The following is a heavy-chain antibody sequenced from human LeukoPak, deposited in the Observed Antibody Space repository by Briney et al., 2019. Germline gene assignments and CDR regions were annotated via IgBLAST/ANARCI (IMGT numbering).Heavy chain of an antibody. CDR1: GGSISSSSYY. V-gene: IGHV4-39*07. J-gene: IGHJ4*02. CDR3: ARDTRSYDTSGYYYFDY. Sequence: SETLSLTCTVSGGSISSSSYYWGWIRQPPGKGLEWIGSIYYSGSTYYNPSLKSRVTISIDTSRNQFSLKLSSVTAADAAVYYCARDTRSYDTSGYYYFDYWGQGALVTVSS. D-gene: IGHD3-22*01. CDR2: IYYSGST.